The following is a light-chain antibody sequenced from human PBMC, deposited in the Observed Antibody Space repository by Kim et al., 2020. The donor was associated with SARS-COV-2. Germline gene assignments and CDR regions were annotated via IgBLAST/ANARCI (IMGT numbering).Light chain of an antibody. V-gene: IGKV3-20*01. CDR1: QSVSSTY. CDR2: GTS. Sequence: PGAGATRSWRASQSVSSTYLAWYQQKSGQAPRLLIYGTSTRATGTPDRFSGSGSGTDFTLTISRLEPEDFAVYYCQQYGTSPRTFGGGTKVDIK. CDR3: QQYGTSPRT. J-gene: IGKJ4*02.